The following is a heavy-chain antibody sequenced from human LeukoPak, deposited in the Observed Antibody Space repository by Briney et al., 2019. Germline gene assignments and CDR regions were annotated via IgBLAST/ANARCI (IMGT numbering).Heavy chain of an antibody. CDR3: ARRWNYGRNYYIDV. J-gene: IGHJ6*03. Sequence: PSETLSLTCAVYGGSFSNYYWSWIRQSPGKGLEWIGEINDSGIINYNPSLMSRVTISVDKSKNQFSLKLSSVTAADTAVYYCARRWNYGRNYYIDVWGKGATVSVSS. D-gene: IGHD1-7*01. V-gene: IGHV4-34*01. CDR2: INDSGII. CDR1: GGSFSNYY.